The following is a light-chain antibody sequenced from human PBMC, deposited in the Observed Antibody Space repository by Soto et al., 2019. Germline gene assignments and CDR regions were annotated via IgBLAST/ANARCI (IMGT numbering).Light chain of an antibody. CDR2: EGS. CDR3: CSYAGSSTPYV. CDR1: SSDVASYNL. Sequence: QSVLTQPASVSGSPGQSITISCTGTSSDVASYNLVSWYQQHPGKAPKLMIYEGSKRPSGVSNRFSGSKSGNTASLTISGLQAEDEADYYCCSYAGSSTPYVFGTGTKVTVL. J-gene: IGLJ1*01. V-gene: IGLV2-23*01.